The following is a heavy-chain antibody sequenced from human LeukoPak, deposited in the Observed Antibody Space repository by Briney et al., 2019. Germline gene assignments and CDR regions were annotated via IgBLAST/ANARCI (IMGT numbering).Heavy chain of an antibody. D-gene: IGHD3-9*01. Sequence: GGSLRLSCAASGFTFSSYSMNWVRQAPGKGLEWVSVIYRGGSTYYADSVKGRFTISRDNSKNTLSLQMNSLRAVDTAVYYCARTTKEFDILTGYYFDYWGQGTLVTVSS. V-gene: IGHV3-53*01. CDR2: IYRGGST. CDR1: GFTFSSYS. CDR3: ARTTKEFDILTGYYFDY. J-gene: IGHJ4*02.